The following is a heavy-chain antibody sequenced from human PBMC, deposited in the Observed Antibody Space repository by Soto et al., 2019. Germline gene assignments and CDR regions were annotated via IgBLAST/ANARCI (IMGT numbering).Heavy chain of an antibody. CDR3: ARVRIVGAREIDF. J-gene: IGHJ4*02. CDR2: LSGYNGDI. Sequence: QVHLVQSGGEVKKPGASVKVSCKASGYTFNRHGITWVRQAPGQGLEWMGWLSGYNGDINYEQKFQGRVPLSSDTLTSTVYLELKSLRFDDTAVYYCARVRIVGAREIDFWGQGTLLTVSS. D-gene: IGHD1-26*01. CDR1: GYTFNRHG. V-gene: IGHV1-18*04.